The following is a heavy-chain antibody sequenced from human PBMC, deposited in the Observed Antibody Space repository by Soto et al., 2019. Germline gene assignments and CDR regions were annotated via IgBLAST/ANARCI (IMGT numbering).Heavy chain of an antibody. Sequence: KRTESRTLTCTFSGFSLSTNGEGVGLIRQPPLRALEWLALIYCNDDKRYRPSLKSRLTITKDTSKNQVVLTMTSLDPVDTATYYCTHRRCGGGSCYNVFDIWGQGAMVTVS. V-gene: IGHV2-5*01. CDR2: IYCNDDK. CDR3: THRRCGGGSCYNVFDI. J-gene: IGHJ3*02. CDR1: GFSLSTNGEG. D-gene: IGHD2-15*01.